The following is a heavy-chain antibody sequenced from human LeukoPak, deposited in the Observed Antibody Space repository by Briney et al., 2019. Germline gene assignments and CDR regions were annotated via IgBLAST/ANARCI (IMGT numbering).Heavy chain of an antibody. J-gene: IGHJ4*02. D-gene: IGHD5-18*01. CDR1: GGSISSGGYY. CDR2: IYYSGST. V-gene: IGHV4-31*03. Sequence: SETLSLTCTVSGGSISSGGYYWSWIRQHPGKGLEWIGYIYYSGSTYYNPSLKSRVTISVDTSKNQLSLKLSSVTAADTAVYYCAGDTAMVLDYWGQGTLVTVSS. CDR3: AGDTAMVLDY.